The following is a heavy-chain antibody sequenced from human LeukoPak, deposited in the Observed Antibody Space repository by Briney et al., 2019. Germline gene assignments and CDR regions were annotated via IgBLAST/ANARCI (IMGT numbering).Heavy chain of an antibody. CDR1: GFTIRSYA. V-gene: IGHV3-30*04. CDR2: ISYDGSNK. D-gene: IGHD2-2*01. J-gene: IGHJ6*03. CDR3: ARVVVPATWYYYYMDV. Sequence: GVTLRLSCAASGFTIRSYAMLRLRKAPGKVLHHVEVISYDGSNKYYADSVKGRFTISRDNAKNSLYLQMNSLRAEDTALYYCARVVVPATWYYYYMDVWGKGTTVTVSS.